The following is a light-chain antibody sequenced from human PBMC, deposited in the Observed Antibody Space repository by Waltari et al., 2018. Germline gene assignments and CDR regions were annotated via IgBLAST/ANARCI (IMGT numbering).Light chain of an antibody. Sequence: ELFLPQSPGTLSLSPGERATLSCRASQNIGRYLGWYQQKPGQPPRLLIYAASTRATGIPDRFIGSGSGTDFSLTIARLEPEDFAVYYCQNHERLPATFGQGTKVEI. J-gene: IGKJ1*01. CDR1: QNIGRY. CDR2: AAS. CDR3: QNHERLPAT. V-gene: IGKV3-20*01.